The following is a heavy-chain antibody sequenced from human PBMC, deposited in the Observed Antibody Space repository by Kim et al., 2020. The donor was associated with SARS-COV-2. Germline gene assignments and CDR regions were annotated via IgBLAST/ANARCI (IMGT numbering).Heavy chain of an antibody. J-gene: IGHJ3*02. CDR3: ARVGAYCGGDCYYAFDI. D-gene: IGHD2-21*02. V-gene: IGHV1-69*06. Sequence: SVKVSCKASGGTFSSYAISWVRQAPGQGLEWMGGIIPIFGTANYAQKFQGRVTITADKSTSTAYMELSSLRSEDTAVYYCARVGAYCGGDCYYAFDIWGQGTMVTVSS. CDR2: IIPIFGTA. CDR1: GGTFSSYA.